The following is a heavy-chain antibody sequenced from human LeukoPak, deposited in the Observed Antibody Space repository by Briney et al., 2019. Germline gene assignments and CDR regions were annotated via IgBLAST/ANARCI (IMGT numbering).Heavy chain of an antibody. CDR1: GGSISSGGYY. J-gene: IGHJ3*02. CDR3: ARDRYDFWSGYYTGADAFDI. Sequence: SETLSLTCTVSGGSISSGGYYWSWIREHPGKGLEWIGYIYYSGSTYYNPSLKSRVTISVDTSKNQFSLKLSSVTAADTAVYYCARDRYDFWSGYYTGADAFDIWGQGTMVTVSS. CDR2: IYYSGST. D-gene: IGHD3-3*01. V-gene: IGHV4-31*03.